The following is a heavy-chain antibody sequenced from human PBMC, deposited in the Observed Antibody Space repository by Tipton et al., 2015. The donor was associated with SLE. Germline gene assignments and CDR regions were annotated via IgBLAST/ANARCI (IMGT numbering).Heavy chain of an antibody. CDR1: GGSISSSSYY. CDR2: IYYSGST. D-gene: IGHD6-13*01. CDR3: ARRGPEGIAAAGTRAFEI. V-gene: IGHV4-39*01. Sequence: TLSLTCTVSGGSISSSSYYWGWIRQPPGKGLEWIGSIYYSGSTYYNPSLKSRVTISVDTSKNQFSLKLSSVTAADTAVYYCARRGPEGIAAAGTRAFEIWGQGTMVTVSS. J-gene: IGHJ3*02.